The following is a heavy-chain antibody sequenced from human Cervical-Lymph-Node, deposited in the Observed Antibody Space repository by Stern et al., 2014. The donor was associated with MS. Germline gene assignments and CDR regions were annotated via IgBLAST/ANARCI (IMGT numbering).Heavy chain of an antibody. V-gene: IGHV3-23*04. D-gene: IGHD6-19*01. CDR2: ISGSGGST. CDR3: AKDSDQFYSSGWYYFDY. Sequence: EVQLVESGGGLVQPGGSLRLSCAASGFTFSSYAMSWVRQAPGKGLEWVSAISGSGGSTYYADSVKGRFTISRDNSKNTLYLQMNSLRAEDTAVYYCAKDSDQFYSSGWYYFDYWGQGTLVTVSS. J-gene: IGHJ4*02. CDR1: GFTFSSYA.